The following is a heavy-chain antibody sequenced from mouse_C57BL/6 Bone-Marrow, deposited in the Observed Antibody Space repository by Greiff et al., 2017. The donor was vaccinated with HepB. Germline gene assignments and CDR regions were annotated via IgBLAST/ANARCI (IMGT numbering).Heavy chain of an antibody. CDR3: ASIIYYYGSSYAMDY. CDR1: GFSLTSYA. CDR2: IWTGGGT. V-gene: IGHV2-9-1*01. Sequence: VQLVESGPGLVAPSQSLSITCTVSGFSLTSYAISWVRQPPGKGLEWLGVIWTGGGTNYNSALKSRLSISKDNSKSQVFLKMNSLQTDDTARYYCASIIYYYGSSYAMDYWGQGTSVTVSS. D-gene: IGHD1-1*01. J-gene: IGHJ4*01.